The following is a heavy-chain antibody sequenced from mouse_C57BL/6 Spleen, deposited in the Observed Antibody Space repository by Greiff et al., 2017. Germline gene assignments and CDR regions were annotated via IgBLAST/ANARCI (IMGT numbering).Heavy chain of an antibody. CDR2: INPGSGGT. CDR1: GYAFTNYL. CDR3: ARNWDY. D-gene: IGHD4-1*01. Sequence: QVQLKESGAELVRPGTSVKVSCKASGYAFTNYLIEWVKQRPGQGLEWIGVINPGSGGTNYNEKFKGKATLTADTSSSTAYMQLSSLTSEDSAVYFCARNWDYWGQGTTLTVSS. J-gene: IGHJ2*01. V-gene: IGHV1-54*01.